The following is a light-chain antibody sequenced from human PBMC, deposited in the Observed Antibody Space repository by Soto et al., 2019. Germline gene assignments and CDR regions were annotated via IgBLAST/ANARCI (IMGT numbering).Light chain of an antibody. CDR2: DVS. Sequence: QSVLTQPRSVPGSPGQCATISCTGTRSDVGGYNYVSWYQQHPGKAPKLMIYDVSKRPSGVPDRFSGSKSGNTASLTISGLQAEDEADYYCCSYAGSYTYVFGTGT. J-gene: IGLJ1*01. CDR1: RSDVGGYNY. V-gene: IGLV2-11*01. CDR3: CSYAGSYTYV.